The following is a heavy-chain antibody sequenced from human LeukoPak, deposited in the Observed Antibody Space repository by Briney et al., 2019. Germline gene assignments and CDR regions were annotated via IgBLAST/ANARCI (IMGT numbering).Heavy chain of an antibody. CDR2: ISSSSSYI. CDR1: GFTFSSFN. J-gene: IGHJ6*02. D-gene: IGHD2-2*01. V-gene: IGHV3-21*01. Sequence: GGSLRLSCAGSGFTFSSFNMNWVRPAPGKGLEWVSSISSSSSYINYADSVKGLFTISRDNAKNSVYLQMNSLRAEDMAVYYCARVRNAFHYYYGMDVWGQGTTVTLSS. CDR3: ARVRNAFHYYYGMDV.